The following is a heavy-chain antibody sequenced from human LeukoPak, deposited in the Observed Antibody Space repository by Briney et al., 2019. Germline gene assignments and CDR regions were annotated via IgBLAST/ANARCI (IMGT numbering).Heavy chain of an antibody. Sequence: ASVKVSCKASGYTFTSYGISWVRQAPGQGLDWMGWISAYNGNTNYAQKLQGRVTMTTETSTSTAYMELRSLRSDDTAVYYCARDTAVAGTYGYWGQGTLVTVSS. J-gene: IGHJ4*02. D-gene: IGHD6-19*01. CDR3: ARDTAVAGTYGY. CDR2: ISAYNGNT. V-gene: IGHV1-18*04. CDR1: GYTFTSYG.